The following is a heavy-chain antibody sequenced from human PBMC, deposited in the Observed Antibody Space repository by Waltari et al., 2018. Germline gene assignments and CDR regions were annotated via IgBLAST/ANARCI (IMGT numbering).Heavy chain of an antibody. CDR1: GYTFTSYY. J-gene: IGHJ4*02. Sequence: QVQLVQSGAEVKKPGASVKVSCKASGYTFTSYYMHWVRQAPGQGLEWMGIINPSGGSTSYARKFQGRVTMTRDTSTSTVYMELSSLRSEDTAVYYCARAYSEISPIRYPLDFDYWGQGTLVTVSS. V-gene: IGHV1-46*01. CDR2: INPSGGST. D-gene: IGHD2-21*01. CDR3: ARAYSEISPIRYPLDFDY.